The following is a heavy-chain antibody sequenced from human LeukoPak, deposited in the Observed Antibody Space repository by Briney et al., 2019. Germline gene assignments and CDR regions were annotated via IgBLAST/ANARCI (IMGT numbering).Heavy chain of an antibody. CDR1: GFTVSANY. V-gene: IGHV3-21*01. Sequence: PGGSLRLSCAASGFTVSANYMSWVRQAAGKGLEWVSSISSSSSYIYYADSVKGRFTISRDNAKNSLYLQMNSLRAEDTAVYYCAREWIQLSPLDCWGQGTLVTVSS. CDR3: AREWIQLSPLDC. CDR2: ISSSSSYI. D-gene: IGHD5-18*01. J-gene: IGHJ4*02.